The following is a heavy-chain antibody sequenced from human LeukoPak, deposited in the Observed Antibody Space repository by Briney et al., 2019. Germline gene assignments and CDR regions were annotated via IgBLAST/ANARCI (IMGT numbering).Heavy chain of an antibody. D-gene: IGHD3-22*01. J-gene: IGHJ4*02. V-gene: IGHV1-2*02. CDR3: ARGGSYDSRGYYYS. Sequence: ASVKVSCKASGYTFTGYYIHWVRQAPGQGLEWMGWINPYSGGTNYAQRFQGRVTMTRDTSISTAYMELSRLRSDDTAVYYCARGGSYDSRGYYYSWGQGTLVTVSP. CDR2: INPYSGGT. CDR1: GYTFTGYY.